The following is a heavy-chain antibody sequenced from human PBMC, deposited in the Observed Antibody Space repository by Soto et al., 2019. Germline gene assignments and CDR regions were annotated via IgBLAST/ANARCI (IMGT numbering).Heavy chain of an antibody. V-gene: IGHV3-23*01. CDR2: ISGSGGST. CDR3: ASQQLVRLYPIDY. Sequence: GGSLRLSCAASGFTFSSYAMSWVRQAPGKGLEWVSAISGSGGSTYYADSVKGRFTISRDNSKNTLYLQMNSLRAEDTAVYYCASQQLVRLYPIDYWSQGTLVTVSS. CDR1: GFTFSSYA. J-gene: IGHJ4*02. D-gene: IGHD6-13*01.